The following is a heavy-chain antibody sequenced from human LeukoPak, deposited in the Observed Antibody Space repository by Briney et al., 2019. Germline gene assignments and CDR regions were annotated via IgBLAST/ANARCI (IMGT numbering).Heavy chain of an antibody. Sequence: AGGSLRLSCAASGFTFSSYGMHWVRQAPGKGLEWVAVIWYGGSNKYYADSVKGRFTISRDNSKNTLYLQMNSLRAEDTAVYYCVLYCSSTSCYPLDYYYYMDVWGKGTTVTVSS. D-gene: IGHD2-2*01. V-gene: IGHV3-33*08. J-gene: IGHJ6*03. CDR2: IWYGGSNK. CDR1: GFTFSSYG. CDR3: VLYCSSTSCYPLDYYYYMDV.